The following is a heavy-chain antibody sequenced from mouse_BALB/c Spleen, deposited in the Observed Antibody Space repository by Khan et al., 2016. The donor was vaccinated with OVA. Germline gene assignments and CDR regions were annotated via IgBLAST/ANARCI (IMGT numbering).Heavy chain of an antibody. D-gene: IGHD2-3*01. Sequence: QVQLKESGPELVKPGASVKMSCKASGYTFTYYVITWVKQRTGQGLEWIGEIYPGSDNAYYNERFKGKATLTADQSTNTTHMQLSSLTSEDSAVYFCARGDGYYGDLDYWGQGTTLTVSS. CDR2: IYPGSDNA. V-gene: IGHV1-77*01. J-gene: IGHJ2*01. CDR3: ARGDGYYGDLDY. CDR1: GYTFTYYV.